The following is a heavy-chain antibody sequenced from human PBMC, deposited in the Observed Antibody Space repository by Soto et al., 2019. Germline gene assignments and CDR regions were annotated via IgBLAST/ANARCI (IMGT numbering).Heavy chain of an antibody. J-gene: IGHJ4*02. CDR3: VRDVMYSTTRFEH. CDR2: ISAYSGNT. CDR1: GYTFTTYG. D-gene: IGHD5-18*01. V-gene: IGHV1-18*01. Sequence: GASVKVSCKASGYTFTTYGISWVRQAPGQGLEWMGWISAYSGNTNYAQKLQGRLTVTTETSTSTAYMELRTLRSDDTAVYYCVRDVMYSTTRFEHWGQGTLLPPSS.